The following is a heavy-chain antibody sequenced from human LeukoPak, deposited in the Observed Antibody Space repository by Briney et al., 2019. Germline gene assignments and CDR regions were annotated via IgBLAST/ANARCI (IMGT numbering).Heavy chain of an antibody. D-gene: IGHD3-3*01. J-gene: IGHJ4*02. CDR3: WSRRGNFDS. CDR2: IKLDGSEK. Sequence: PGGSLGLSCVASGFTFGKYWMSWVRQAPGKGLEWVANIKLDGSEKNYVDSVKGRFTISRDNTKNSLYLQMNSLRVEDTAVFDTWSRRGNFDSWGQGALVIVSS. CDR1: GFTFGKYW. V-gene: IGHV3-7*03.